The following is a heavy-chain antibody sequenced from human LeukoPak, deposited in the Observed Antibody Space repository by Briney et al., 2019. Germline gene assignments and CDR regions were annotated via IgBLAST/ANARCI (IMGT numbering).Heavy chain of an antibody. V-gene: IGHV3-7*01. J-gene: IGHJ3*02. CDR3: AKERGRYYGSDDDAFDI. CDR1: GFTFSSYW. D-gene: IGHD3-10*01. Sequence: PGGSLRLSCAASGFTFSSYWMSWVRQAPGEGLEWVAVIKQDESEKFYVDSVRGRFTISRDNSKNTLYLQMNNLRAEDTAVYYCAKERGRYYGSDDDAFDIWGQGTMVTVSS. CDR2: IKQDESEK.